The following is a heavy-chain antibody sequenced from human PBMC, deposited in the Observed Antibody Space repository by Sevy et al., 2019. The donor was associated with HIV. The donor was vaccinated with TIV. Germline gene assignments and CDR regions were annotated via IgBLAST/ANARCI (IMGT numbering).Heavy chain of an antibody. D-gene: IGHD3-22*01. V-gene: IGHV3-30*04. CDR1: GFTFSSYA. CDR2: ISYDGSNK. CDR3: ARDLSYYDSSGYYDY. J-gene: IGHJ4*02. Sequence: GSLRLSCAASGFTFSSYAMHWVRQAPGKGLEWVAVISYDGSNKYYADSVKGRFTISRDNSKNTLYLQMNSLRAEDTAVYYCARDLSYYDSSGYYDYWGQGTLVTVSS.